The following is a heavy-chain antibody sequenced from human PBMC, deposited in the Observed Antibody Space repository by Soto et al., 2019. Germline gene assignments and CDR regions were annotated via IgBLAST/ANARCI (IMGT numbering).Heavy chain of an antibody. J-gene: IGHJ4*02. Sequence: QVQLVQSGGGVVQPGRSLRLSCAASGFTFSIYGMHWVRQAPGQGLEWVAVIWYDGSNQYYADSVKGRFTISRDNSKKTLYLQMNSLRADDTAVYYCARATNGQWLELDYWGQGTLVTVSS. CDR2: IWYDGSNQ. CDR3: ARATNGQWLELDY. D-gene: IGHD6-19*01. V-gene: IGHV3-33*01. CDR1: GFTFSIYG.